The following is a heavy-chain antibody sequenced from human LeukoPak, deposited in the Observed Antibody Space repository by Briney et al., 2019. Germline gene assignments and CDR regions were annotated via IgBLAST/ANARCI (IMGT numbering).Heavy chain of an antibody. Sequence: SETLSLTCTVSGGSISSSSYYWGWIRQPPGKGLEWIGSIYYSGSTYYNPSLKSRVTISVDTSKNQFSLKLSSVTAADTVVYYCARDRGITGTGWFDPWGQGTLVTVSS. V-gene: IGHV4-39*07. CDR1: GGSISSSSYY. CDR3: ARDRGITGTGWFDP. CDR2: IYYSGST. J-gene: IGHJ5*02. D-gene: IGHD1-20*01.